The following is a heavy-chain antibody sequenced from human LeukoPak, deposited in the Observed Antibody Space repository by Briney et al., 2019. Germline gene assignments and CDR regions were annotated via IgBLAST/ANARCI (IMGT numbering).Heavy chain of an antibody. CDR1: GFTFSSYG. D-gene: IGHD6-19*01. J-gene: IGHJ4*02. Sequence: GGSLRLSCAASGFTFSSYGIHWVRQAPGKGLEWVALISYDGSNKYYADSVKGRFTISRDNSKNTLYLQMNSLRTEDTAVYYCAKVTGPFMAVAGTWGDYWGQGTLVTVSS. V-gene: IGHV3-30*18. CDR3: AKVTGPFMAVAGTWGDY. CDR2: ISYDGSNK.